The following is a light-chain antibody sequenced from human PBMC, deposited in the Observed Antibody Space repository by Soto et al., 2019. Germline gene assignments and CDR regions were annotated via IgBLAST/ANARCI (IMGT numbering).Light chain of an antibody. V-gene: IGKV3-15*01. Sequence: IVMTQLPATLSLPQGERATLSCRASQSVSSTLAWYQQKPGQAPRLLIYGASTRATGIPARFSGSGSGADFTLTISRLEPEDFAVYYCQQSDDSPGTFGQGTKVDIK. J-gene: IGKJ1*01. CDR1: QSVSST. CDR2: GAS. CDR3: QQSDDSPGT.